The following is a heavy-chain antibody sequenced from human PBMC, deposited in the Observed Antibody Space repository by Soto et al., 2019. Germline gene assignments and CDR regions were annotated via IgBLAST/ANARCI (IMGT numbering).Heavy chain of an antibody. D-gene: IGHD3-22*01. CDR3: ARAPDSSGSYYYFDY. CDR2: INRDGSER. CDR1: GFPFSSYW. V-gene: IGHV3-7*03. J-gene: IGHJ4*02. Sequence: EVQLVESGGGLVQPGGSLRLSCAASGFPFSSYWMSWVRQAPGKGLQWVADINRDGSERYYVDSLKGRFTISRDNAENSQYLQMNSLRDEDTAVYYCARAPDSSGSYYYFDYWGQGTMVTVSS.